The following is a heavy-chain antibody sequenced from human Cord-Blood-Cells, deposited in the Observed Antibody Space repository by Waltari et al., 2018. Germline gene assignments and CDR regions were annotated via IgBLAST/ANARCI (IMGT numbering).Heavy chain of an antibody. V-gene: IGHV4-39*01. CDR3: ARQYSSSSRYFDY. J-gene: IGHJ4*02. CDR2: IYYSGST. CDR1: GGSISSSSYY. D-gene: IGHD6-6*01. Sequence: QLQLQESGPGLVKPSETPSLTCTVSGGSISSSSYYWGWIRQPPGKGLEWIGSIYYSGSTYYNPSLKSRVTISVDTSKNQFSLKLSSVTAADTAVYYCARQYSSSSRYFDYWGQGTLVTVSS.